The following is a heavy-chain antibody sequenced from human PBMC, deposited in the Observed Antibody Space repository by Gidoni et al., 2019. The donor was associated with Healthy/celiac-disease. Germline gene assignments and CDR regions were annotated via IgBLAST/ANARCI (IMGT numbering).Heavy chain of an antibody. Sequence: QVHLVQSGAAVKKPGASVKVSCKASGYTFTGYYMHWVRQAPGQGLEWMGWINPNSGGTNYAQKFQGRVTMTRDTSISTAYMELSRLRSDDTAVYYCARGIIVVVPAALNWFDPWGQGTLVTVSS. CDR2: INPNSGGT. J-gene: IGHJ5*02. V-gene: IGHV1-2*02. D-gene: IGHD2-2*01. CDR1: GYTFTGYY. CDR3: ARGIIVVVPAALNWFDP.